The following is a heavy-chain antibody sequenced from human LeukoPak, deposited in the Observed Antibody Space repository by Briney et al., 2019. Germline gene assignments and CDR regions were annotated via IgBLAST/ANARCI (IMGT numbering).Heavy chain of an antibody. CDR3: ARKYYDFWSGYSYGMDF. CDR2: ISSSGSTI. D-gene: IGHD3-3*01. Sequence: PGGSLRLSCAASGFTFSDYYMSWIRQAPGKGLEWVSYISSSGSTIYYADSVKGRFTISRDNAKNSLYLQMNSLRAEDTAVYYCARKYYDFWSGYSYGMDFWGQGTTVTVSS. V-gene: IGHV3-11*01. J-gene: IGHJ6*02. CDR1: GFTFSDYY.